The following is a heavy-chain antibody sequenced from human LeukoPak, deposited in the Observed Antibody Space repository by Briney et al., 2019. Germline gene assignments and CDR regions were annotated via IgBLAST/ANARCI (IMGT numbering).Heavy chain of an antibody. D-gene: IGHD3-10*01. V-gene: IGHV1-18*01. CDR2: ISAYNGNT. CDR1: GYTFTSYG. J-gene: IGHJ6*03. CDR3: ARTLKNMVRGCMDV. Sequence: ASVKVSCKASGYTFTSYGISWVRQAPGQGREWMGWISAYNGNTNYAQKLQGRVTMTTDTSTSTAYMELRSLRSDDTAVYYCARTLKNMVRGCMDVWGKGTTVTVSS.